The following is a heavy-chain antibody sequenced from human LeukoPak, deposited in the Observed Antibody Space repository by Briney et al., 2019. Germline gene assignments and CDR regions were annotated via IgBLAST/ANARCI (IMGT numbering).Heavy chain of an antibody. D-gene: IGHD6-13*01. J-gene: IGHJ5*02. Sequence: GGSLRLSCVASGFTFSSYAMSWVRQAPGKGLEWVSAISGSGGSTYYADSVKGRFTISRDNSKNTLYLQMNSLRAEDTAVYYCAKDRYSSSWYENWFDPWGQGTLVTVSS. V-gene: IGHV3-23*01. CDR2: ISGSGGST. CDR1: GFTFSSYA. CDR3: AKDRYSSSWYENWFDP.